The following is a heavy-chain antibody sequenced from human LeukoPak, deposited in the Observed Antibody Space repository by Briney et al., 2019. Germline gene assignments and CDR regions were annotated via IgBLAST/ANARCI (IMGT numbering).Heavy chain of an antibody. V-gene: IGHV4-4*07. CDR1: GGSISHYY. Sequence: SETLSLTCTVSGGSISHYYWSWIRQPAGKGLEWIGRIYTSGSTNYNPSLKSRVTMSVDTSKNQFSLKLSSVTAADTAVYYCARGYSRYHDAFDIWGQGTMVTVSS. J-gene: IGHJ3*02. CDR3: ARGYSRYHDAFDI. D-gene: IGHD1-26*01. CDR2: IYTSGST.